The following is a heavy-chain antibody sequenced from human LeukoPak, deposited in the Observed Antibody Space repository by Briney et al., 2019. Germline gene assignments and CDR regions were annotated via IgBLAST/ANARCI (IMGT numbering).Heavy chain of an antibody. J-gene: IGHJ6*03. CDR3: GRSTRFLEWSNLAYYYMDV. V-gene: IGHV4-59*07. CDR2: IYYSGST. D-gene: IGHD3-3*01. CDR1: GDSISIYY. Sequence: SDTLSLTCTVSGDSISIYYWSWIRQPPAKGLEWIGYIYYSGSTNYNPSLKSRVTISVDTSKHQFSLKLSSVTAADTAVYYCGRSTRFLEWSNLAYYYMDVWGKGTTVTVSS.